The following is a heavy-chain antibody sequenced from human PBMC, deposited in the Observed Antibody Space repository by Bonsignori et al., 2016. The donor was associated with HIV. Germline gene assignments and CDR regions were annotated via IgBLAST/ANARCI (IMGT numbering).Heavy chain of an antibody. CDR1: GFTFSSYW. J-gene: IGHJ6*03. V-gene: IGHV3-7*03. CDR2: IKQDGSEK. D-gene: IGHD6-13*01. Sequence: GESLKISCAASGFTFSSYWMSWVRQAPGKGLEWVANIKQDGSEKYYVDSVKGRFTISRDNAKNSLYLQMNSLRAEDTAVYYCARVEGYSSSWYQFPPLYYYYYYYMDVWGKGTTVTVSS. CDR3: ARVEGYSSSWYQFPPLYYYYYYYMDV.